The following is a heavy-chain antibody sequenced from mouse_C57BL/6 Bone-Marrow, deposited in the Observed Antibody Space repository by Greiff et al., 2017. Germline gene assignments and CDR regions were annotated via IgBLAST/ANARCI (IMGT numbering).Heavy chain of an antibody. Sequence: QVQLKQSGAELVRPGASVKLSCKASGYTFTDYYINWVKQRPGQGLEWIARIYPGSGNTYYNEKFKGKATLTAEKSSSTAYMQLSSLTSEDSAVYFCARTVVVYYFDYWGQGTTLTVSS. V-gene: IGHV1-76*01. D-gene: IGHD1-1*01. CDR3: ARTVVVYYFDY. CDR2: IYPGSGNT. J-gene: IGHJ2*01. CDR1: GYTFTDYY.